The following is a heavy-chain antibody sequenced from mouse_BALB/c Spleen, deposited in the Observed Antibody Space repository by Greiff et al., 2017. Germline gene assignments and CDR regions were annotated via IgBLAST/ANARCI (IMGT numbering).Heavy chain of an antibody. V-gene: IGHV5-17*02. CDR3: ARSGLLRWYFDV. Sequence: EVMLVESGGGLVQPGGSRKLSCAASGFTFSSFGMHWVRQAPEKGLEWVAYISSGSSTIYYADTVKGRFTISRDNPKNTLFLQMTSLRSEDTAMYYCARSGLLRWYFDVWGAGTTVTVSS. CDR2: ISSGSSTI. CDR1: GFTFSSFG. D-gene: IGHD2-1*01. J-gene: IGHJ1*01.